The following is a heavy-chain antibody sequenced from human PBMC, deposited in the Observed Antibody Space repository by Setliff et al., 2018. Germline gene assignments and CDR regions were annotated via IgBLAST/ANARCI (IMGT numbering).Heavy chain of an antibody. CDR2: IKKDGSET. CDR3: ARGPSGWFPHDY. D-gene: IGHD6-19*01. CDR1: GFTFSTYW. J-gene: IGHJ4*02. V-gene: IGHV3-7*03. Sequence: PGGSLRLSCAASGFTFSTYWMTWVRQAPGKGLECVANIKKDGSETHYVDSVKGRFIISRDNAKDSLYLQMNSLRGEDTAVYYCARGPSGWFPHDYWGQGTRVTVSA.